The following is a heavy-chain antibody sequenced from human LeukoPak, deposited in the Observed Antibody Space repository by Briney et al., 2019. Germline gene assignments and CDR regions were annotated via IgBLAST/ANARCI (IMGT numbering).Heavy chain of an antibody. CDR1: GGSLSGYY. V-gene: IGHV4-34*01. CDR3: ASPSADYYDSSGYYPGVAFDI. D-gene: IGHD3-22*01. CDR2: INHSGST. J-gene: IGHJ3*02. Sequence: SETLSLTCAVYGGSLSGYYWSWIRQPPGKGLEWIGEINHSGSTNYNPSLKSRVTISVDTSKNQFSLKLSSVTAADTAVYYCASPSADYYDSSGYYPGVAFDIWGQGTMVTVSS.